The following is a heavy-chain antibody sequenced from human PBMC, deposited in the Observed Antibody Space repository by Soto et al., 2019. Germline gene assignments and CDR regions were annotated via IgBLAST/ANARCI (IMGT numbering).Heavy chain of an antibody. D-gene: IGHD3-22*01. CDR3: ARMNYYDTSGYPFDY. J-gene: IGHJ4*02. CDR1: GGSISSYY. V-gene: IGHV4-59*01. CDR2: IYYSGKT. Sequence: SETLSLTCTVSGGSISSYYWSWIRQPPGKGLEWIGYIYYSGKTYYNPSLKSRVTISADTSKNQFSLKLNSVTAADTAVYYCARMNYYDTSGYPFDYWGQGMMVTVSS.